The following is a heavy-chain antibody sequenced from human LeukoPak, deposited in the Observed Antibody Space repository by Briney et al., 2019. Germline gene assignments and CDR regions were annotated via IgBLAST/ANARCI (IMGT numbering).Heavy chain of an antibody. CDR2: INHSGST. D-gene: IGHD6-19*01. CDR3: ARGMAVAGPVDT. Sequence: SETLSLTCAVYGGSFSGYYWSWIRQPPGKGLEWIGEINHSGSTNYNPSLKSRVTISVDTSKNQFSLKLSSVTAADTAVYYCARGMAVAGPVDTWGQGTMVTVSS. CDR1: GGSFSGYY. J-gene: IGHJ3*02. V-gene: IGHV4-34*01.